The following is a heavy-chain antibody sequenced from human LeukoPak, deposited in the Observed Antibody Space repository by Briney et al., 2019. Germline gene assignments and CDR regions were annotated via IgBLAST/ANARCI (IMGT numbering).Heavy chain of an antibody. J-gene: IGHJ5*02. CDR2: LSDSGGST. V-gene: IGHV3-23*01. Sequence: GGTLRLSCAASGFTFSSCGMSWVRQAPGKGLEWVSALSDSGGSTFYADSVKGRFTISRDNARNTLYLQMNSLRAEDTAVYYCARWYYYETSGLYYGSFDNWGQGTLVTVSS. D-gene: IGHD3-22*01. CDR3: ARWYYYETSGLYYGSFDN. CDR1: GFTFSSCG.